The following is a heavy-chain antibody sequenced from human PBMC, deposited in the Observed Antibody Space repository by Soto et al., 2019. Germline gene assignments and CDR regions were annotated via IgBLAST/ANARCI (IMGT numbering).Heavy chain of an antibody. Sequence: PSETLSLTCTVSGGSISSYYWSWIRQPPGKGLEWIGYIFYSGSANYNPSLKSRVTISVDTSKNQFSLKLSSVTAADTAVYYCARADSEYCYDSTGYYSPSYFDNWGQGTLVTVSS. V-gene: IGHV4-59*01. CDR3: ARADSEYCYDSTGYYSPSYFDN. D-gene: IGHD3-22*01. CDR2: IFYSGSA. J-gene: IGHJ4*02. CDR1: GGSISSYY.